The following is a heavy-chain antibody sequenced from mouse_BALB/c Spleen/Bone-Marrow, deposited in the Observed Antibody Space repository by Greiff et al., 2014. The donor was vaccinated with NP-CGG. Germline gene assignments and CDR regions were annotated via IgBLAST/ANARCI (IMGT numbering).Heavy chain of an antibody. J-gene: IGHJ4*01. Sequence: QVQLQQSGAELVRPGASVKLSCKASGYTFTSYWINWVKQRPGQGLEWIGNIYPSDSYTNYNQKFKDKATLTVDKSSSTAYMQLSSPTSEDSAVYFCTRAGNYGNYYAMDHWGQGTSVTVST. CDR2: IYPSDSYT. D-gene: IGHD2-1*01. CDR3: TRAGNYGNYYAMDH. V-gene: IGHV1-69*02. CDR1: GYTFTSYW.